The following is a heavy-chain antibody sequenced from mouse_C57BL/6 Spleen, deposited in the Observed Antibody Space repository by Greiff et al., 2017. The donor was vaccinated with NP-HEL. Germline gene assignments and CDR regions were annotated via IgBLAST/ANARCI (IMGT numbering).Heavy chain of an antibody. Sequence: QVQLQQPGAELVKPGASVKLSCKASGYTFTSYWMHWVKQRPGQGLEWIGMIHPNSGSTNYNEKFKSKATLTVDKSSSTAYMQLSSLTSEDSAVYYCASPYGSAFAYWGQGTLVTVSA. D-gene: IGHD1-1*01. J-gene: IGHJ3*01. CDR1: GYTFTSYW. V-gene: IGHV1-64*01. CDR2: IHPNSGST. CDR3: ASPYGSAFAY.